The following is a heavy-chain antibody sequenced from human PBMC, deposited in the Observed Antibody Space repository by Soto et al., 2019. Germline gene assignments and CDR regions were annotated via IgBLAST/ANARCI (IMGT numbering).Heavy chain of an antibody. CDR2: INHSGST. Sequence: SETLSLTCAVYGGSFSGYYWSWIRQPPGKGLEWIGEINHSGSTNYNPSLKSRVTISVDTSKNQFSLKLSSVTAADTAVYYCARASPGYCRSTSCHYYYYYYMDVWGKGTTVTVSS. J-gene: IGHJ6*03. V-gene: IGHV4-34*01. CDR1: GGSFSGYY. D-gene: IGHD2-2*01. CDR3: ARASPGYCRSTSCHYYYYYYMDV.